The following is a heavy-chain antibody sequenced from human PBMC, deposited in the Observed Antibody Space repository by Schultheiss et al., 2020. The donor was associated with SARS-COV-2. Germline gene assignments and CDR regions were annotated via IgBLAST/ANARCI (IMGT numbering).Heavy chain of an antibody. CDR1: GGTFSSYA. D-gene: IGHD3-22*01. V-gene: IGHV1-69*04. J-gene: IGHJ6*02. Sequence: SVKVSCKASGGTFSSYAISWVRQAPGQGLEWMGRIIPILGIANYAQKFQGRVTITADKSTSTAYMELSSLRSEDTAVYYCARDTDDSSGYYRGDYYYGMDVWGQVTTVTVSS. CDR2: IIPILGIA. CDR3: ARDTDDSSGYYRGDYYYGMDV.